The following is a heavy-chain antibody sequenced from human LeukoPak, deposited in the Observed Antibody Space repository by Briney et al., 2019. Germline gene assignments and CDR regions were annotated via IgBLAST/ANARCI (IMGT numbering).Heavy chain of an antibody. J-gene: IGHJ6*02. CDR1: GFTFSSYA. CDR2: ISYDGSNK. V-gene: IGHV3-30-3*01. Sequence: GGSLRLSCAASGFTFSSYAMHWVRQAPGKGLEWVAVISYDGSNKYYADSVKGRFTISRDNSKNTLYLQMNSLRAEGTAVYYCAREGSGWTYYYYGMDVWGQGTTVTVSS. CDR3: AREGSGWTYYYYGMDV. D-gene: IGHD6-19*01.